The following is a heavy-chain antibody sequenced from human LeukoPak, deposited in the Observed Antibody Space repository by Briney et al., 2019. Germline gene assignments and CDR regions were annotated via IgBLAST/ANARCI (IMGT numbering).Heavy chain of an antibody. CDR3: AKDYYDSYYFDY. D-gene: IGHD3-22*01. CDR1: GFTFSSYG. V-gene: IGHV3-23*01. Sequence: GETLRLSCAASGFTFSSYGMTWVRQAPGKGLEWVSSISGGAYTTYYADSVKGRFTISRDNSKNTLYLQMHSLRAEDTAVYYCAKDYYDSYYFDYWGQGTLVTVSS. J-gene: IGHJ4*02. CDR2: ISGGAYTT.